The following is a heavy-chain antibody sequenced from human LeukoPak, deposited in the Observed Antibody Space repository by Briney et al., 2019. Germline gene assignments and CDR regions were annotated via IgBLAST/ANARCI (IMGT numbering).Heavy chain of an antibody. CDR3: ATGGGYLYGAEYFQY. D-gene: IGHD3-22*01. V-gene: IGHV4-59*01. CDR1: GGSISSYY. J-gene: IGHJ1*01. Sequence: SETLSLTCTVSGGSISSYYWSWIRQPPGKGLEWIGYIYYSGSTNYNPSLKSRVTISVDTSKNQFSLKLSSVTAADTAVYYCATGGGYLYGAEYFQYWGQGALVTISS. CDR2: IYYSGST.